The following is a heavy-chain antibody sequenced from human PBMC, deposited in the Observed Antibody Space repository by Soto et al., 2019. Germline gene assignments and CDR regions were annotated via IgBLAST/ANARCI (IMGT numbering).Heavy chain of an antibody. CDR3: TTDRRYYGSGSYYRPYYYGMDV. CDR1: GFTFSNDW. J-gene: IGHJ6*02. V-gene: IGHV3-15*07. CDR2: IKSKTDGGTT. D-gene: IGHD3-10*01. Sequence: GGSLRLSCAASGFTFSNDWMNWVRQAPGKGLEWVGRIKSKTDGGTTDYAAPVKGRFTISRDDSKNTLYLQMNSLKTEDTAVYYCTTDRRYYGSGSYYRPYYYGMDVWGQGTTVTVSS.